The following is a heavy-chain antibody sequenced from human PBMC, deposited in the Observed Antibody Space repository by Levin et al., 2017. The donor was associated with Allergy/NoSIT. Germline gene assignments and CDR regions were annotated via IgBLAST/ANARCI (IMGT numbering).Heavy chain of an antibody. D-gene: IGHD3-3*01. Sequence: GGSLRLSCAASGFTVSSNYMSWVRRAPGKGLEWVSILYSGGSAYFADSVKGRFTISRDNSKNTVFLQMSSLRAEDTAVYYCARVPPRWSGYYLDYWGQGTLVTVSS. CDR2: LYSGGSA. V-gene: IGHV3-53*01. CDR1: GFTVSSNY. J-gene: IGHJ4*02. CDR3: ARVPPRWSGYYLDY.